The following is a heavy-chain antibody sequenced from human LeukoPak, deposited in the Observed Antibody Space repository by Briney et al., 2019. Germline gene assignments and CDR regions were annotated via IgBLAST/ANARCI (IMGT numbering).Heavy chain of an antibody. D-gene: IGHD2-2*01. Sequence: SVKVSCTSSGGTFSSYAISWVRQAPGQGLELMGGINPIFGTANYSQKFQGRVTITADESTSTAYMDLSSLRSEDTAVYYCARGPGYCSSTSCQYFDYWGQGTLVTVSS. J-gene: IGHJ4*02. CDR1: GGTFSSYA. V-gene: IGHV1-69*13. CDR3: ARGPGYCSSTSCQYFDY. CDR2: INPIFGTA.